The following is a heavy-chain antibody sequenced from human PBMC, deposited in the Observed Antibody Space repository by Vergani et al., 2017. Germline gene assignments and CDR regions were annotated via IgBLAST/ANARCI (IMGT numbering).Heavy chain of an antibody. CDR3: ARDYSR. V-gene: IGHV4-61*02. CDR2: IYTSGST. D-gene: IGHD5-18*01. CDR1: GGSISSGSYY. Sequence: QVQLQESGPGLVKPSQTLSLTCTVSGGSISSGSYYWSWIRQPAGKGLEWIGRIYTSGSTNYNPSLKSRVTISVDTSKNQFSLKLSSVTAADTDVYYCARDYSRWGQGTLVTVSS. J-gene: IGHJ4*02.